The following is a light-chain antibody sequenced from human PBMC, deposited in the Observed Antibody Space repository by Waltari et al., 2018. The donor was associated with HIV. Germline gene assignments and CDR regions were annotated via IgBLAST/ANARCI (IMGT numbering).Light chain of an antibody. CDR3: QSYDSRNHVV. V-gene: IGLV6-57*01. CDR1: SGSVASNY. Sequence: NFMLTQPHSVSESPGKTVTISCTRSSGSVASNYVQWYQQRPGSSPTTVIYEDNQRPSGVPVRFSGSSDSSSNSASLTISGLKTEDEADYYCQSYDSRNHVVFGGGTKLTVL. J-gene: IGLJ2*01. CDR2: EDN.